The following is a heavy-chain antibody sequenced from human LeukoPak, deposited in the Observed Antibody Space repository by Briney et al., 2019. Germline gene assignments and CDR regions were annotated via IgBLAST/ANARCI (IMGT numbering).Heavy chain of an antibody. D-gene: IGHD3-10*01. CDR1: GFTFDDYA. V-gene: IGHV3-43D*03. J-gene: IGHJ4*02. CDR2: TSWDGGRT. CDR3: VKDKFGGSGSYYFDH. Sequence: PGGSLRLSCAVSGFTFDDYAMHWVRRPPGKGLEWVSLTSWDGGRTSYADSVKGRFAISRDNSKNSLYLQMNSLRPEDTALYYCVKDKFGGSGSYYFDHWGQGTLVTVSS.